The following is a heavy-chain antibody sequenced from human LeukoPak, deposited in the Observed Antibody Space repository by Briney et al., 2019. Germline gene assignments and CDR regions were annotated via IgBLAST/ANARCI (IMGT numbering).Heavy chain of an antibody. D-gene: IGHD1-26*01. Sequence: GRSLRLSCAASGFTFSSYGMHWVRQAPGKGLEWVAVISHDGSNKYYADSVKGRFTISRDNSKNTLYLQMNSLRAEDTAVYYCAKDEWELQYWGQGTLVTVSS. CDR1: GFTFSSYG. CDR2: ISHDGSNK. V-gene: IGHV3-30*18. J-gene: IGHJ4*02. CDR3: AKDEWELQY.